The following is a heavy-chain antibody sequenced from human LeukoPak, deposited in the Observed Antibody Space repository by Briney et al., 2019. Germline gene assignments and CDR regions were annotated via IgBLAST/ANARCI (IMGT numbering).Heavy chain of an antibody. CDR1: GGSISSYY. CDR2: IYYSGST. V-gene: IGHV4-59*01. D-gene: IGHD1-14*01. J-gene: IGHJ6*03. CDR3: ARHAQGNPPYYYYYMDV. Sequence: PSETLSPTCTVSGGSISSYYWSWIRQPPGKGLEWIGYIYYSGSTNYNPSLKSRVTISVDTSKNQFSLKLSSVTAADTAVYYCARHAQGNPPYYYYYMDVWGKGTTVTVSS.